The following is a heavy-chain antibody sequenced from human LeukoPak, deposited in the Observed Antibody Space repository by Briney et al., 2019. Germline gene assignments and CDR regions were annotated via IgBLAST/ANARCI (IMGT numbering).Heavy chain of an antibody. CDR1: GGSISSYY. Sequence: SETLSLTCTVSGGSISSYYWSWIRQPPGKGLEWIGYIYYSGSTNYNPSLKSRVTISVDTSKDQFSLKPSSVTAADTAVYYCARPGRAGIAAVPFDYWGQGTLVTVSS. V-gene: IGHV4-59*08. J-gene: IGHJ4*02. D-gene: IGHD6-13*01. CDR2: IYYSGST. CDR3: ARPGRAGIAAVPFDY.